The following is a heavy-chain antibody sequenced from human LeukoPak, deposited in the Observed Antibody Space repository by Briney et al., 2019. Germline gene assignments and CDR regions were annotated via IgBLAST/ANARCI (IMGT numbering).Heavy chain of an antibody. D-gene: IGHD1-7*01. Sequence: AGGSLRLSCAASGFTFRNYWMNWVRQAPGKGLEWVANIKPDGSEKRYVDSVKGRFTISRDNAKNSLYLQINSLRAEDTAVYYCARVVGTDEGADYWGQGTLVTVSS. CDR2: IKPDGSEK. CDR1: GFTFRNYW. CDR3: ARVVGTDEGADY. V-gene: IGHV3-7*04. J-gene: IGHJ4*02.